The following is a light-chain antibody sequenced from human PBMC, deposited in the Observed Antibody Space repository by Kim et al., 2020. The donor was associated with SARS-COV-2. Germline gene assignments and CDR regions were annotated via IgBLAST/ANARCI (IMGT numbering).Light chain of an antibody. J-gene: IGKJ1*01. CDR3: QQFNNWPRT. CDR2: GSS. Sequence: SPGERATLSCRASQSTNSTYWAWHQLKPGPGPRLLMYGSSSRATGVPDRLSGSGNGRDFNLTISRLEPEDFAVYYCQQFNNWPRTFGQGTKVDI. V-gene: IGKV3-20*01. CDR1: QSTNSTY.